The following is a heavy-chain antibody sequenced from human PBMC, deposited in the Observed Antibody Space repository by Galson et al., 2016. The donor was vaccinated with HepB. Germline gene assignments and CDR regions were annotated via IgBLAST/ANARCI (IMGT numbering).Heavy chain of an antibody. CDR3: ARDFSWAVDS. J-gene: IGHJ4*02. V-gene: IGHV1-46*01. Sequence: SVKVSCKASDHSLITNHVHWVRQAPGQGLEWMGIIMHTDDRTTYAQKFQGRVTMTRDTSTSTVHMEMISLRFDDTAVYYGARDFSWAVDSWGQGTLVTVSS. CDR2: IMHTDDRT. CDR1: DHSLITNH. D-gene: IGHD6-13*01.